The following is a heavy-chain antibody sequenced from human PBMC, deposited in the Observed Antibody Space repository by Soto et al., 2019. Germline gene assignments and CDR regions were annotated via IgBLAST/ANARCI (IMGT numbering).Heavy chain of an antibody. V-gene: IGHV1-69*01. CDR3: ARLVAVADY. CDR2: XXTA. Sequence: XXTANYAQKFQGRVTITADESTSTAYMELSSLRSEDTAVYYCARLVAVADYWGQGTLVTVSS. D-gene: IGHD6-19*01. J-gene: IGHJ4*02.